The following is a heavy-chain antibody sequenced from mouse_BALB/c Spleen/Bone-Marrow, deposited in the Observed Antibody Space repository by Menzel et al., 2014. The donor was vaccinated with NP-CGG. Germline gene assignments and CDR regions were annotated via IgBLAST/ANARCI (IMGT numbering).Heavy chain of an antibody. J-gene: IGHJ4*01. D-gene: IGHD1-1*01. Sequence: VKLMESGPGLVAPSQSLSITCTVSGFSLTSYGVHWVRQPPGKGLEWLGVIWAGGSTNYNSALMSRLSISKDNSKSQVFLKMNSLQTDDTAMYYCARDYYGSLYAMDYWGQGTSVTASS. CDR3: ARDYYGSLYAMDY. CDR2: IWAGGST. CDR1: GFSLTSYG. V-gene: IGHV2-9*02.